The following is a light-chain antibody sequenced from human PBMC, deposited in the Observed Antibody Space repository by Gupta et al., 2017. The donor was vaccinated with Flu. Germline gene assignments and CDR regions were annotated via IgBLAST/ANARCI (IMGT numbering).Light chain of an antibody. CDR2: GVS. Sequence: EIVVTQSPVTLSVFPGERATLSCRASQSVSSDLAWYQQKPGQAPRLLIYGVSASANEILRTISSSRSSRAFTLIIISRLSPDYAVTYCRHEYNWATTFGQGTKVEFK. CDR3: RHEYNWATT. J-gene: IGKJ1*01. V-gene: IGKV3-15*01. CDR1: QSVSSD.